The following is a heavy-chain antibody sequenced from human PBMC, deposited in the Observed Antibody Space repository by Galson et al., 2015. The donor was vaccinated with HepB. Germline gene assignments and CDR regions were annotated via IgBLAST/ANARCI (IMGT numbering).Heavy chain of an antibody. D-gene: IGHD3-22*01. CDR3: ARELDYYDSSGLSGFDY. CDR1: GFTFSSYS. V-gene: IGHV3-48*01. CDR2: ISSSSSTI. J-gene: IGHJ4*02. Sequence: SLRLSCAASGFTFSSYSMNWVRQAPGKGLEWVSYISSSSSTIYYADSVKGRFTISRDNAKNSLYLQMNSLRAEDTAVYYCARELDYYDSSGLSGFDYWGQGTLVTVSS.